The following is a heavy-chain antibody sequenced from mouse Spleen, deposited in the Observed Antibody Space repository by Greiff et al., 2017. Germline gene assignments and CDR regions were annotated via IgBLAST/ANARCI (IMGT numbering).Heavy chain of an antibody. CDR2: IDPSDSYT. D-gene: IGHD2-5*01. CDR3: ARGDSNYVGYFDV. V-gene: IGHV1-69*02. CDR1: GYTFTSYW. Sequence: VQLQQPGAELVRPGASVKLSCKASGYTFTSYWINWVKQRPGQGLEWIGEIDPSDSYTNYNQKFKGKATLTVDKSSSTAYMQLSSLTSEDSAVYYCARGDSNYVGYFDVWGAGTTVTVSS. J-gene: IGHJ1*01.